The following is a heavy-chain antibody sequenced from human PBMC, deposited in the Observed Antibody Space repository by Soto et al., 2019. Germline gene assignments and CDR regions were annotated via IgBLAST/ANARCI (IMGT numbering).Heavy chain of an antibody. V-gene: IGHV3-72*01. CDR3: TKVGSGVNYDD. CDR2: TRKKSNGYST. Sequence: EVQLVESGGGLAQPGGSLRLSCAASGFTFSDHYMDWVRQAPGKGLEWVGRTRKKSNGYSTEYAASVKGRVTSSRDDSQNSLFLQMNSLKTEDAAVYYCTKVGSGVNYDDWGQGTLVTVSS. CDR1: GFTFSDHY. J-gene: IGHJ4*02. D-gene: IGHD3-10*01.